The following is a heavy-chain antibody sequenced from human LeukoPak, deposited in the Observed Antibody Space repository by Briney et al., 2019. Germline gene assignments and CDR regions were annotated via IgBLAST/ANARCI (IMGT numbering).Heavy chain of an antibody. J-gene: IGHJ3*02. V-gene: IGHV1-69*04. Sequence: SVKVSCKASGGTFSSYAISWVRQAPGQGLEWMARIIPILGIANYAQKFQGRVTITADKSTSTAYMELSSLRSEDTAVYYCARDLGTSSSWPDDAFDIWGQGTMVTVPS. D-gene: IGHD6-13*01. CDR3: ARDLGTSSSWPDDAFDI. CDR1: GGTFSSYA. CDR2: IIPILGIA.